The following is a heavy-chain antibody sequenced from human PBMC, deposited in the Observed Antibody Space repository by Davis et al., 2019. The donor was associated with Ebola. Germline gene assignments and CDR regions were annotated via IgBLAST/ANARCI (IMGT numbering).Heavy chain of an antibody. Sequence: GESLKISCAASGFTFSSYAMNWVRQAPGKGLEWVSSISSSSSYIYYADSVKGRFTISRDNAKNSLYLQMNSLRAEDTAVYYCMLAAAQHWGQGTLVTVSS. D-gene: IGHD6-13*01. CDR1: GFTFSSYA. J-gene: IGHJ1*01. CDR2: ISSSSSYI. CDR3: MLAAAQH. V-gene: IGHV3-21*01.